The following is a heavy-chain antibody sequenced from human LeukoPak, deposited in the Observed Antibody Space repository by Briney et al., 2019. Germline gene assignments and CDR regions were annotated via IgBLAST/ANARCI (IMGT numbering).Heavy chain of an antibody. CDR3: AKEKDSRGYFDY. D-gene: IGHD3-22*01. Sequence: GASLRLSCVVSGFTFSNYAMSWVRQAPGKGLEWVSAISGSGGSAYYADSVKGQFTISRDNSKNTVYLQMHSLRAEDTAVYYCAKEKDSRGYFDYWGQGTLVTVSS. CDR1: GFTFSNYA. CDR2: ISGSGGSA. V-gene: IGHV3-23*01. J-gene: IGHJ4*02.